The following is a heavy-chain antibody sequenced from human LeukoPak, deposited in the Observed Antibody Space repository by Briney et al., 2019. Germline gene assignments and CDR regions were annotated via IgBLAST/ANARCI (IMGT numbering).Heavy chain of an antibody. Sequence: GGSLRLSCTASGFTFGDYAMSWVRQAPGKGLEWVGFIRSKAYGGTTEYVASVKGRFTISRDDSKSIAYLQMNSPKTEDTAVYYCTRVEYGGYCSSTSCYTDYWGQGTLVTVSS. CDR2: IRSKAYGGTT. D-gene: IGHD2-2*02. V-gene: IGHV3-49*04. J-gene: IGHJ4*02. CDR3: TRVEYGGYCSSTSCYTDY. CDR1: GFTFGDYA.